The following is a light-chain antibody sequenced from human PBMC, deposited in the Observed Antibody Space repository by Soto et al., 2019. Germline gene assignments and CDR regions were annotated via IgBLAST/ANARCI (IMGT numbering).Light chain of an antibody. V-gene: IGKV3-11*01. CDR1: QRVSNF. Sequence: EVVLTQSPATLSLSPGERATLSCRASQRVSNFLAWYQHRPGQAPRLLIYDASTRATGIPARFSGSGSGTDFTLTISSLESEDFAVYYCQQRSNWPRTFGPGTKVDIK. CDR2: DAS. CDR3: QQRSNWPRT. J-gene: IGKJ1*01.